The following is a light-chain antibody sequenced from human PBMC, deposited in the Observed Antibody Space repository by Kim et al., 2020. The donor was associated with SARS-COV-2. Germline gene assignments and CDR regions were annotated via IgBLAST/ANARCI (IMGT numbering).Light chain of an antibody. CDR2: RAS. Sequence: EVVMTQSPATLSVSPGERVTLACRASQMVTWNVAWYQQKPGQAPRLLIFRASTRATGVPVQFTGSGSGTEFTLTISSLQSEDIAIYYCPQYDNWPKCTFGQGTKLEI. CDR3: PQYDNWPKCT. J-gene: IGKJ2*02. V-gene: IGKV3-15*01. CDR1: QMVTWN.